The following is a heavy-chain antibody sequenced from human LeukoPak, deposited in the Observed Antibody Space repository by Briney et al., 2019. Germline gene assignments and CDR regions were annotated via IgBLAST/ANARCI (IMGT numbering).Heavy chain of an antibody. D-gene: IGHD3-22*01. CDR2: ISGSGGST. CDR1: GFTFSSYA. J-gene: IGHJ1*01. Sequence: GGSLRLSCAASGFTFSSYAMSWVRQAPGKGLEWVSVISGSGGSTYYADSVKGRFTISRDNSKNTLYLQMNSLRAEDTAVYHCARVRDYYDSRGYYFEYFDHWGQGTLVTVSS. V-gene: IGHV3-23*01. CDR3: ARVRDYYDSRGYYFEYFDH.